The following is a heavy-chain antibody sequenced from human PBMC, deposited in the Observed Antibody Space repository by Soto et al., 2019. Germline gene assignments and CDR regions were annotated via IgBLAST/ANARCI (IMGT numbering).Heavy chain of an antibody. V-gene: IGHV4-30-4*01. CDR1: GGSISSGDYY. CDR2: IYYSGST. D-gene: IGHD3-22*01. Sequence: SETLSLTGTVSGGSISSGDYYWSWIRQPPGKGLECIGYIYYSGSTYYNPSLKSRVTISVDTSKNQFSLKLSSVTAADTAVYYCARVPFYDSSGRSYYFDYWGQGTLVTVS. CDR3: ARVPFYDSSGRSYYFDY. J-gene: IGHJ4*02.